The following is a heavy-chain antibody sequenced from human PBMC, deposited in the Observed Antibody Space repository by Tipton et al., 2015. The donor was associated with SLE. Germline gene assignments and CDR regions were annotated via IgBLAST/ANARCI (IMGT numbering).Heavy chain of an antibody. V-gene: IGHV3-48*03. D-gene: IGHD3-3*01. CDR1: GFSFSSYE. J-gene: IGHJ6*02. CDR3: ARSRVSRQYYGMDV. Sequence: SLRLSCVASGFSFSSYEMNWVRQAPGKGLEWISYIYSGDNTIYYADSVKGRFTISRDDAKNSLFLQMNTLRAEDTATYYCARSRVSRQYYGMDVWGQGTTVTVSS. CDR2: IYSGDNTI.